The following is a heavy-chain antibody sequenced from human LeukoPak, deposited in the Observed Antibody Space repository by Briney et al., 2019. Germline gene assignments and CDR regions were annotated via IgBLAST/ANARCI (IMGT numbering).Heavy chain of an antibody. CDR1: GFIFRNYA. CDR2: ITGSGDIT. D-gene: IGHD3-9*01. CDR3: AKWGDFDILTGYYVPDF. V-gene: IGHV3-23*01. J-gene: IGHJ4*02. Sequence: GGSLRLSCAASGFIFRNYAMGWVRQAPGKRLEWVSAITGSGDITYYADSVKGRFTISRDNSKNTLYVEMNTLRAEDTAVYYCAKWGDFDILTGYYVPDFWGQGTLVTVSS.